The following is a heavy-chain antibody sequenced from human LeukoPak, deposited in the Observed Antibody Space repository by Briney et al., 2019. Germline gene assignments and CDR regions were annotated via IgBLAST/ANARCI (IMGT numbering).Heavy chain of an antibody. CDR1: GYTFTSYY. J-gene: IGHJ4*02. CDR2: INPSGGST. D-gene: IGHD3-22*01. V-gene: IGHV1-46*01. CDR3: AEDSSGYYYFDY. Sequence: ASVKVSCKASGYTFTSYYMHWVRQAPGQGLEWMGIINPSGGSTSYAQKFQGRVTMTMDTSTSTVYMELSSLRSEDTAVYYCAEDSSGYYYFDYWGQGTLVTVSS.